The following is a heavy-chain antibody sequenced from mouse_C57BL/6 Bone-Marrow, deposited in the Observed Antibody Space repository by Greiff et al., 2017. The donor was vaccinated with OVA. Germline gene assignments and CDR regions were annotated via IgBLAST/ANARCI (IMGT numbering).Heavy chain of an antibody. CDR3: ARDGEGYFDV. D-gene: IGHD2-3*01. V-gene: IGHV1-26*01. CDR1: GYTFTDYY. Sequence: EVQLQQSGPELVKPGASVKISCKASGYTFTDYYMNWVKQSHGKSLEWIGDINPNNGGTSYNQKFKGKATLTVDKSSSTAYMELRSLTSEDSAVYYCARDGEGYFDVWGTGTTVTVSS. J-gene: IGHJ1*03. CDR2: INPNNGGT.